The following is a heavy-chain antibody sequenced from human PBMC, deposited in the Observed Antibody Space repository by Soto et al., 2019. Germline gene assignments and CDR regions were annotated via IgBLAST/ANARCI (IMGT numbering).Heavy chain of an antibody. V-gene: IGHV3-48*01. CDR2: ISSSSSTI. D-gene: IGHD4-17*01. J-gene: IGHJ5*02. CDR3: ASGTTVTIP. CDR1: GFTFSSYS. Sequence: EVQLVESGGGLVQPGGSLRLSCAASGFTFSSYSMIWVRQAPGKGLEWVSYISSSSSTIYYADSVKGRFTISRDNAKNSLYLQMNSLRAEDTAVYYCASGTTVTIPWGQGTLVTVSS.